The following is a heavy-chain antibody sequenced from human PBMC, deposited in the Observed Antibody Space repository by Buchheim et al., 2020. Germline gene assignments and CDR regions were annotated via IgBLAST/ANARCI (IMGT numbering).Heavy chain of an antibody. Sequence: QVQLVESGGGVVQPGRSMRLSCAASGFTFSSYGMHWVRQAPGKGLEWVDVISYDGSNKYYADSVKGRFTISRDNSYNTLYLQMNSLRAEDTALYYCAKEEVDGDYYYYDYGMDVWGQGTT. CDR1: GFTFSSYG. CDR3: AKEEVDGDYYYYDYGMDV. CDR2: ISYDGSNK. D-gene: IGHD4-17*01. J-gene: IGHJ6*02. V-gene: IGHV3-30*18.